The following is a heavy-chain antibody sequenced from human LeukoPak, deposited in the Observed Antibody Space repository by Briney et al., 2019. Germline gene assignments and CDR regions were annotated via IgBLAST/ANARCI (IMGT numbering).Heavy chain of an antibody. Sequence: GGSLRLSCAASGFSFSTYSMSWVRQAPGKGLEWVSVISDTGATTFYADSVKGRFTISRDNAKNTVYLQMNSLRAEDTAVYYCARNYVSGSFGPWGQGTLVTVSS. V-gene: IGHV3-23*01. D-gene: IGHD3-10*01. CDR1: GFSFSTYS. J-gene: IGHJ5*02. CDR3: ARNYVSGSFGP. CDR2: ISDTGATT.